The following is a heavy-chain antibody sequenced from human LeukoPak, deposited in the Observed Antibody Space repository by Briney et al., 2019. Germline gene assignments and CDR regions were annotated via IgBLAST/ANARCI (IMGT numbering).Heavy chain of an antibody. CDR2: INWNGGST. J-gene: IGHJ4*02. D-gene: IGHD5-18*01. CDR3: ARAWGYSYGYSGY. Sequence: GGSLRLSCAASGFTFDDYFMSWVRQAPGKGLEWVSGINWNGGSTGYADSVKGRFTISRDNAKNSLYLQMNSLRAEDTAMYYCARAWGYSYGYSGYWGQGTLVTVSS. V-gene: IGHV3-20*04. CDR1: GFTFDDYF.